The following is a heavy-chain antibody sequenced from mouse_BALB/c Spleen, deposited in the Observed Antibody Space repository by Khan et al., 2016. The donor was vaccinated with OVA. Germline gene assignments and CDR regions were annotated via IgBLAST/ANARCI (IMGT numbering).Heavy chain of an antibody. J-gene: IGHJ2*01. CDR2: INRSTGNT. Sequence: QVQLQQSGAGLAKPGASVKMSCTASGYTFINYWILWVKQRPGQGLEWIVYINRSTGNTEYNQNFKDKATLTADKSYSTAYMQLSSLTSEDSAVYYCARRGLRWDFDYWGQGTTLTVSS. CDR1: GYTFINYW. D-gene: IGHD6-1*01. CDR3: ARRGLRWDFDY. V-gene: IGHV1-7*01.